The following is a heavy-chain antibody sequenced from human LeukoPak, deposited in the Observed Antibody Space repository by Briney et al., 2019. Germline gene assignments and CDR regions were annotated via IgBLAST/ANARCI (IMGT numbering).Heavy chain of an antibody. V-gene: IGHV3-21*01. CDR3: ARERVGSFDH. CDR2: ISSSSYI. CDR1: GFTFSSYS. Sequence: PGGSLRLSCAASGFTFSSYSMNWVRQAAGKGLEWVSSISSSSYIYYADSVKGRFTISRDNAKNSLYLQMNSLRAEDTAVYYCARERVGSFDHWGQGTLVTVSS. J-gene: IGHJ4*02. D-gene: IGHD6-25*01.